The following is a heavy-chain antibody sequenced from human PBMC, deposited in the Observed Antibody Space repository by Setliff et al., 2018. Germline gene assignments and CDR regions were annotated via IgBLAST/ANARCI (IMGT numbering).Heavy chain of an antibody. CDR3: ARVDFTMIQGVLGL. V-gene: IGHV4-39*07. CDR1: GGSVSSTSHY. CDR2: VYYSGYT. J-gene: IGHJ1*01. Sequence: KPSETLSLTCNVSGGSVSSTSHYWGWIRQPPGKGMEWIGSVYYSGYTYYNPSLQSRVTISVDMSKNQFSMKLTSVTAADTAVYYCARVDFTMIQGVLGLWGQGTRVTVS. D-gene: IGHD3-10*01.